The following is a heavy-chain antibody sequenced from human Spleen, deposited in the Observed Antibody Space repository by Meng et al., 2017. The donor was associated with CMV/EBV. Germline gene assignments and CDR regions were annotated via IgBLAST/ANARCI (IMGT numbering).Heavy chain of an antibody. CDR3: ARSLWVDTAMGYYYYGMDV. Sequence: GESLKISCVTSGLDFSNYGMNWVRQAPGKGLEWVSYISSSGSTIYYADSVKGRFTISTDNAKNLLFLQMNSLRAEDTAVYYCARSLWVDTAMGYYYYGMDVWGQGTTVTVSS. CDR1: GLDFSNYG. D-gene: IGHD5-18*01. CDR2: ISSSGSTI. J-gene: IGHJ6*02. V-gene: IGHV3-48*03.